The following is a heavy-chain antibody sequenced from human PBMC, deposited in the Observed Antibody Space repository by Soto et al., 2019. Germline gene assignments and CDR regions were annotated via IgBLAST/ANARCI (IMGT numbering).Heavy chain of an antibody. CDR1: GFTFSRYD. CDR2: IWYDGSNK. CDR3: ARGGRGWYTDFQH. J-gene: IGHJ1*01. V-gene: IGHV3-33*01. Sequence: QVQLVESGGGVVQPGRSLRLSCAASGFTFSRYDMHWVRQAPGKGLEWVAVIWYDGSNKYYADSVKGRFTISRDNSKNTLYVQMNSRRVEDTAVYYCARGGRGWYTDFQHWGQGALVTVSS. D-gene: IGHD6-19*01.